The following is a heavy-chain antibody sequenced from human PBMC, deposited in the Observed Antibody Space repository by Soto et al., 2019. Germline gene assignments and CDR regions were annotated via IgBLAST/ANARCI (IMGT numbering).Heavy chain of an antibody. CDR1: GAYIGAYS. Sequence: SETLSLTCTVCGAYIGAYSWSWVRQPPGKGLEWIGNIHYNGNTKYNPSLKSRVSMSVDTSKNQFSLRLISVTAADTAKYFCAREGNLGRWLQPLDFWGQGTLVT. J-gene: IGHJ4*02. D-gene: IGHD5-12*01. CDR3: AREGNLGRWLQPLDF. V-gene: IGHV4-59*01. CDR2: IHYNGNT.